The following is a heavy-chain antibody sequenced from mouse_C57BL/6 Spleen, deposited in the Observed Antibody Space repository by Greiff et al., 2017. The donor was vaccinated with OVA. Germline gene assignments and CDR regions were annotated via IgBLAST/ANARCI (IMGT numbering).Heavy chain of an antibody. CDR2: ISDGGSYT. Sequence: EVMLVESGGGLVKPGGSLKLSCAASGFTFSSYAMSWVRQTPEKRLEWVATISDGGSYTYYPDNVKGRFTISRDNAKNNLYLQMSHLKSEDTAMYYCARGRGIPYAMDYWGQGTSVTVSS. CDR1: GFTFSSYA. V-gene: IGHV5-4*03. J-gene: IGHJ4*01. CDR3: ARGRGIPYAMDY.